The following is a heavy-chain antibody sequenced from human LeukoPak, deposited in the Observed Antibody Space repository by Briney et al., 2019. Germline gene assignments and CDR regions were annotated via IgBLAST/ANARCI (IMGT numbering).Heavy chain of an antibody. CDR1: GYTFTGYY. CDR3: ARANSPRYSSSSGYFDY. V-gene: IGHV1-2*04. J-gene: IGHJ4*02. CDR2: INPNSGGT. Sequence: GASVKVSCKASGYTFTGYYMHWVRQAPGQGLEWMGWINPNSGGTNYAQKFQGWVTMTRDTSISTAYMELSRLRSEDTAVYYCARANSPRYSSSSGYFDYWGQGTLVTVSS. D-gene: IGHD6-13*01.